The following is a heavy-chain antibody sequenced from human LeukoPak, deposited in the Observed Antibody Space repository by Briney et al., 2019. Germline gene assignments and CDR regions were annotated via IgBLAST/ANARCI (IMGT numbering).Heavy chain of an antibody. J-gene: IGHJ4*02. CDR2: MNSNSGDI. CDR3: ARGPYGTGSHFDF. V-gene: IGHV1-8*02. CDR1: GSTFSSYD. D-gene: IGHD3-10*01. Sequence: ASVKVSCKASGSTFSSYDINWVRQATGQGLEWMGWMNSNSGDIGYTPRFQGRVTMTRDTSISTAYMELSSLRSEDTAVYYCARGPYGTGSHFDFWGQETLVTVSS.